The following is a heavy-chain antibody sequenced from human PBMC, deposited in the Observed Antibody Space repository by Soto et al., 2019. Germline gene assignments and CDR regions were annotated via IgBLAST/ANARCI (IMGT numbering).Heavy chain of an antibody. CDR3: ARDASYYSLWSGYYPSRNGMDV. Sequence: PGGSLRLSCAASGFTFSSFGMHWVRQAPGKGLEWVSLIWYDGSKKSYGDSVKGRFTISRDNSRNTVYLQMNSLRADDTAVYYCARDASYYSLWSGYYPSRNGMDVWGQGTTVTFS. J-gene: IGHJ6*02. CDR2: IWYDGSKK. CDR1: GFTFSSFG. D-gene: IGHD3-3*01. V-gene: IGHV3-33*01.